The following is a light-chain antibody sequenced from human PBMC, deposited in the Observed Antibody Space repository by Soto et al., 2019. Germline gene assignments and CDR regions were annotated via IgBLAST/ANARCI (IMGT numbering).Light chain of an antibody. CDR1: SSNIGKNT. CDR2: SDT. V-gene: IGLV1-44*01. J-gene: IGLJ3*02. Sequence: QSVLTQPPSASGTPGQRVTISCSGSSSNIGKNTVNWYQQLPGTAPKLLIHSDTQRPSGVPDRFSGYKSGTSASLAISGLQSEDEDAYYCAAWDDSLNGWVFGGGTKLTVL. CDR3: AAWDDSLNGWV.